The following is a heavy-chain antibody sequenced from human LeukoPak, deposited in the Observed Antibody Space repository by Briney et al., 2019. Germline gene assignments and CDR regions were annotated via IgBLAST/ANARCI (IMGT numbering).Heavy chain of an antibody. V-gene: IGHV1-46*01. Sequence: ASVKVSCKASGGTFSSSAISWVRQAPGQGLEWMGIINPSGGSTSYAQKFQGRVTMTRDMSTSTVYMELSSLRSEDTAVYYCARGRYCSSTSCQVPTGWFDPWGQGTLVTVSS. CDR1: GGTFSSSA. D-gene: IGHD2-2*01. CDR2: INPSGGST. J-gene: IGHJ5*02. CDR3: ARGRYCSSTSCQVPTGWFDP.